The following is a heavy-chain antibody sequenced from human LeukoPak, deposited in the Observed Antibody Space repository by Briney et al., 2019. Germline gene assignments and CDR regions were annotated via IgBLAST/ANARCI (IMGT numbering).Heavy chain of an antibody. J-gene: IGHJ3*02. D-gene: IGHD3-16*01. CDR3: AKNANGYGYGAFDI. V-gene: IGHV3-48*01. CDR2: ISRSSSTI. Sequence: PGGSLRLSCAASGLSFSSYTMNWVRQAPGKGLEWLSYISRSSSTIHYADSVKGRFTISRDNAKNSLYLQMNSLRVEDTAVYFCAKNANGYGYGAFDIWGQGRMVTVSS. CDR1: GLSFSSYT.